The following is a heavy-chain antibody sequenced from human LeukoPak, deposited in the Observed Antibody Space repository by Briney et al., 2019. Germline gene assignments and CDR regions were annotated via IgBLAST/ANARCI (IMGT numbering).Heavy chain of an antibody. CDR1: GYTFTGYY. CDR3: AREVGGSYSPRPSNWFDP. CDR2: INPNSGGT. V-gene: IGHV1-2*04. D-gene: IGHD1-26*01. Sequence: GASVKVSCKASGYTFTGYYMHWVRQARGQGLEWMGWINPNSGGTNYAQKFQGWVTMTRDTSISTAYMELSRLRSDDTAVYYCAREVGGSYSPRPSNWFDPWGQGTLVTVSS. J-gene: IGHJ5*02.